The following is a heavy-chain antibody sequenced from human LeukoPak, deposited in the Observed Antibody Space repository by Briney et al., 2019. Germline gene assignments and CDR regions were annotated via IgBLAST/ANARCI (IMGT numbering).Heavy chain of an antibody. CDR1: GFTFSSYG. CDR2: ISYDGSNK. CDR3: AKDMGSSGLYFDY. V-gene: IGHV3-30*18. J-gene: IGHJ4*02. Sequence: GGSLRLSCAASGFTFSSYGMHWVRQAPGKGLEWVAVISYDGSNKYYADSVKGRFTISRDNSKNTLYLQMNSLRAEDTAVYYCAKDMGSSGLYFDYWGQGTLVTVSS. D-gene: IGHD6-19*01.